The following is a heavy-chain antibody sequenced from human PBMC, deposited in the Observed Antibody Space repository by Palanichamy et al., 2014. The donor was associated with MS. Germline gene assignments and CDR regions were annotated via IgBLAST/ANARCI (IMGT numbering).Heavy chain of an antibody. Sequence: QVQLQQWGAGLLKPSETLSLTCALYVGSFSNYYWSWVRQPPGKGLEWIGEVSHTGGTNYNPSFKSQVTLSINTSNNQLSLKLNSVTAADTGVYYCAKGPPFDPWGQGTLVTVSS. CDR2: VSHTGGT. V-gene: IGHV4-34*01. J-gene: IGHJ5*02. CDR1: VGSFSNYY. CDR3: AKGPPFDP.